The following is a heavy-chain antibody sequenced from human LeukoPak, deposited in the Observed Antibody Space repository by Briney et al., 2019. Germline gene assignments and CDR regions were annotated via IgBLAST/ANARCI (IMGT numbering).Heavy chain of an antibody. D-gene: IGHD4-11*01. J-gene: IGHJ4*02. CDR1: GYKFSNYW. CDR3: VRRPTTNFDD. Sequence: GESLKISCKGSGYKFSNYWIAWVRQMPGKGLEWMGIIYPDDSDTRYSPSFQGQVTISVDKSINTVYLQWSSLKASDTALYYCVRRPTTNFDDWGQGTLVSVSS. V-gene: IGHV5-51*01. CDR2: IYPDDSDT.